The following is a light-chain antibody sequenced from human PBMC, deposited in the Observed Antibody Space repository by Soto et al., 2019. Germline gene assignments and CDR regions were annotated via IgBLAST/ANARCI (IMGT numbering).Light chain of an antibody. J-gene: IGLJ1*01. CDR1: SSNIGNNY. CDR3: GTWDSSLSAYV. CDR2: EKK. V-gene: IGLV1-51*02. Sequence: QSVLTQPPSVSAAPGQKVTISCSGSSSNIGNNYVSWYQQLPGTAPKLLIYEKKKRPSGIPDRFSGSKSDTSATLGITGLQTGDEADYYCGTWDSSLSAYVFGTGTKVTVL.